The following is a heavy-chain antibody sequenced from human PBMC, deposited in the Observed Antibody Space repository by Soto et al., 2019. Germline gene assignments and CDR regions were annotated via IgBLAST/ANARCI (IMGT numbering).Heavy chain of an antibody. CDR2: ITYDGSNA. CDR1: GFIFSSYG. Sequence: QVQLVESGGGVVQPGRSLRLSCEAPGFIFSSYGMHWVRQAPGKGLEWVALITYDGSNADYADSVKGRFTISRDDSENTLYIQMNSLRSEDTALYYCARDRGYQLRLDYGMDVWGQGTTVTVSS. V-gene: IGHV3-30*03. J-gene: IGHJ6*02. CDR3: ARDRGYQLRLDYGMDV. D-gene: IGHD2-2*01.